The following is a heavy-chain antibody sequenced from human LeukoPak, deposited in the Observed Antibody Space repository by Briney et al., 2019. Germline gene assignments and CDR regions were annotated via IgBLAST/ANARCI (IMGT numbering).Heavy chain of an antibody. J-gene: IGHJ4*01. CDR3: ARDQGSFDY. Sequence: GGSLRLSCIASGFIFSSYSMNWVRHAPGKGLVWVSRIHSDGIGTSYADSVKDRFPISRDNAKNTLYLQMNSLRAEDTAVYYCARDQGSFDYWGQEPWSPSP. V-gene: IGHV3-74*01. CDR2: IHSDGIGT. CDR1: GFIFSSYS.